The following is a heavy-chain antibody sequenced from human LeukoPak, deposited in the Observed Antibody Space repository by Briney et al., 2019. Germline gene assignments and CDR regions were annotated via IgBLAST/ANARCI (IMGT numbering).Heavy chain of an antibody. Sequence: PSETLSLTCTVSGGSISSYYWSWIRQPPGKGLEWIGYIYYSGSTNYNPSLKSRVTISVDTSKNQFSLKLSSVTAADTAVYYCARGGGIAAADAFDIWGQGTMVIVSS. J-gene: IGHJ3*02. CDR3: ARGGGIAAADAFDI. CDR1: GGSISSYY. CDR2: IYYSGST. D-gene: IGHD6-13*01. V-gene: IGHV4-59*01.